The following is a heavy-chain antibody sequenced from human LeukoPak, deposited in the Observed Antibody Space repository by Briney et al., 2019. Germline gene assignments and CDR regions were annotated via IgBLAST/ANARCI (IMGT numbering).Heavy chain of an antibody. Sequence: GGSLRLSCAASGFDFSSHSMHWIRQAPGKGLEWVSSISSSGSYKYYADPLKGRLTISRDNAGNSVFLLLQSLTVEDTAVYYCARGMIRGALWCVDFWGLGSLVTVSS. CDR1: GFDFSSHS. D-gene: IGHD4/OR15-4a*01. CDR3: ARGMIRGALWCVDF. V-gene: IGHV3-21*01. J-gene: IGHJ4*02. CDR2: ISSSGSYK.